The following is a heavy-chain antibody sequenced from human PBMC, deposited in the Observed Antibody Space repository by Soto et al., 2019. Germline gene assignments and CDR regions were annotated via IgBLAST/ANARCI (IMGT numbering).Heavy chain of an antibody. D-gene: IGHD7-27*01. J-gene: IGHJ4*02. V-gene: IGHV4-34*01. Sequence: SETLSLTCAVYGGSFSGYCWSWIRQSPDKGLEWLGHIYNGGTTYSSPSLKGRLTISADTSKTQFSLKLNSVTAADTAVYYCARGPSGDKVDYWGQGIQVTVSS. CDR3: ARGPSGDKVDY. CDR1: GGSFSGYC. CDR2: IYNGGTT.